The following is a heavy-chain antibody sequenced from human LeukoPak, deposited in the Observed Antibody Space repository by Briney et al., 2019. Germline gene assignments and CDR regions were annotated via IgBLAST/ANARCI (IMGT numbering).Heavy chain of an antibody. CDR2: IWYDGSNK. CDR3: ARAHYNWNEPPFDS. CDR1: GFTFSSYG. Sequence: GGSLRLSCEVSGFTFSSYGMHWLRLAPGKGLEWVALIWYDGSNKYYADSVKGRFTISRDNSKNTLSLQMNSLRAEDAAVYYCARAHYNWNEPPFDSWGQGTLVTVSS. J-gene: IGHJ4*02. V-gene: IGHV3-33*08. D-gene: IGHD1-20*01.